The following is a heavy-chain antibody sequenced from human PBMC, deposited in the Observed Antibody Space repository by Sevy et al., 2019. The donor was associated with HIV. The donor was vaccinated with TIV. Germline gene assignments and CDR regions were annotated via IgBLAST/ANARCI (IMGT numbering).Heavy chain of an antibody. V-gene: IGHV3-7*01. Sequence: GGSLRLSCAASGFIFSSYWMSWVRQVPGKGLEWVANINQDGSEKHYADSVKGRFSISRDNAKNSLYVQMKSLRADDTAVYYCARGGCSSTRCYQVGDWFDSWGQGALVTVSS. D-gene: IGHD2-2*01. CDR3: ARGGCSSTRCYQVGDWFDS. J-gene: IGHJ5*01. CDR2: INQDGSEK. CDR1: GFIFSSYW.